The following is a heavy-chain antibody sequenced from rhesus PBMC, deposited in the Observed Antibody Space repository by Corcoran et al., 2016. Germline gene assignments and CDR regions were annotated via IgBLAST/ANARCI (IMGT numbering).Heavy chain of an antibody. CDR3: ASYSGYSSAFDY. CDR1: GYTFTDLS. J-gene: IGHJ4*01. CDR2: VDPVYGEK. D-gene: IGHD5-24*01. V-gene: IGHV1-156*01. Sequence: EVQLVQSGADVKKPGASVKVSCKVSGYTFTDLSMTWVRQAPGKGLEWVEGVDPVYGEKIHAEKVQGRGTRTEDTSTDTADMERSSLRSEDTAVYYCASYSGYSSAFDYWGQGVLVTVSS.